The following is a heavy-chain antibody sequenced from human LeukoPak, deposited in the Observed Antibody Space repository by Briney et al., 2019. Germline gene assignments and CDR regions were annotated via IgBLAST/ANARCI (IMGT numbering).Heavy chain of an antibody. V-gene: IGHV3-48*03. Sequence: GGSLRLSCAASGFTFSDYEINWVRQAPGKGLEWVSCISTSGSTTYYADSVKGRFTISRDNAKNSLFLQMNTLTAENTAVYYCARGALHVFDYWGQGTPVTVSS. J-gene: IGHJ4*02. CDR1: GFTFSDYE. D-gene: IGHD3-10*02. CDR3: ARGALHVFDY. CDR2: ISTSGSTT.